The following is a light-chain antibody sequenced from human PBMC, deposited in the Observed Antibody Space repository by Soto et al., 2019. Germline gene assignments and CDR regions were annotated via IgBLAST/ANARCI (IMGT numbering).Light chain of an antibody. CDR1: QRVSSY. CDR2: DAS. J-gene: IGKJ1*01. CDR3: QQRYNWPWT. V-gene: IGKV3-11*01. Sequence: EIVLTQSPATLSLSPGERATLSCRASQRVSSYLAWYQQKPGQAPRLLIYDASNRATGIPARFSGSGSGTDFTLTLSSLEPEDFAVYYCQQRYNWPWTFGQGTKVEIK.